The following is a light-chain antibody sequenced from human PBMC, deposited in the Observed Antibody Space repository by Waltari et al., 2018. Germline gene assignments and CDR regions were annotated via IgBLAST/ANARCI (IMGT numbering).Light chain of an antibody. J-gene: IGKJ1*01. CDR2: AAS. V-gene: IGKV3-20*01. Sequence: EIMLTQPPGTLSLSPGERATLSCRASQSISRFLAWYQQKPGQAPRLLIYAASTWATGIPDRFSGSGSGTDFSFTISRLEPEDIAVYYCQKYGSLPAAFGQGTKVEIK. CDR3: QKYGSLPAA. CDR1: QSISRF.